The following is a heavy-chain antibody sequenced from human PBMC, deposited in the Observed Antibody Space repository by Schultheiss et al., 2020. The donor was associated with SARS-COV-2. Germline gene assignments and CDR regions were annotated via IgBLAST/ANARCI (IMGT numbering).Heavy chain of an antibody. D-gene: IGHD6-13*01. CDR1: GFTFGDYA. CDR3: ARWVFEAFDI. V-gene: IGHV3-21*01. J-gene: IGHJ3*02. Sequence: GESLKISCTASGFTFGDYAMSWVRQAPGKGLEWVSSISSSSSYIYYADSVKGRFTISRDNAKNSLYLQMNSLRAEDTAVYYCARWVFEAFDIWGQGTMVTVSS. CDR2: ISSSSSYI.